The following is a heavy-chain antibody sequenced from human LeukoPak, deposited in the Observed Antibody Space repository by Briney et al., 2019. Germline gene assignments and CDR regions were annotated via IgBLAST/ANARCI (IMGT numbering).Heavy chain of an antibody. V-gene: IGHV1-18*04. D-gene: IGHD3-22*01. CDR1: AYTFTGYY. Sequence: ASVKVSCKASAYTFTGYYMHWVRQAPGQGLEWRGWISAYNGNTNYAQKLQGRVTTTTDTSTSTAYMELRSLRSDDTAVYYCARASGYYAAEIDYWGQGTLVTVSS. CDR3: ARASGYYAAEIDY. J-gene: IGHJ4*02. CDR2: ISAYNGNT.